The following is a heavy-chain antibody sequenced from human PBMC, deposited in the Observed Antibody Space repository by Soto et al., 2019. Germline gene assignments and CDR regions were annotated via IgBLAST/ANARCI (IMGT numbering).Heavy chain of an antibody. D-gene: IGHD3-22*01. J-gene: IGHJ4*02. Sequence: SETLSLTCTVSGGSISSYYWSWIRQPPGKGLEWIGYIYYSGSTNYNPSLKSRVTISVDTSKDQFSLKLSSVTAADTAVYYCARAPGYYYDSSGYYSEWYFDYWGQGTLVTVSS. CDR3: ARAPGYYYDSSGYYSEWYFDY. CDR2: IYYSGST. V-gene: IGHV4-59*01. CDR1: GGSISSYY.